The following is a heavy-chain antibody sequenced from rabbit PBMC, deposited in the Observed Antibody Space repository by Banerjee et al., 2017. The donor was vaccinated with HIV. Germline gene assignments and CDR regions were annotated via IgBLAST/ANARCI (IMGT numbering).Heavy chain of an antibody. CDR1: GFSFSGGHD. D-gene: IGHD6-1*01. CDR3: ATNRGTGYIYAYGMDL. V-gene: IGHV1S45*01. Sequence: QEQLEESGGDLVKPEGSLTLTCAASGFSFSGGHDMCWVPQAPGKGLEWIGCIYTASDGTCYANWAKGRFTISKPSSTTVTLQMTSLTAADTATYFCATNRGTGYIYAYGMDLWGPGTLVTVS. CDR2: IYTASDGT. J-gene: IGHJ6*01.